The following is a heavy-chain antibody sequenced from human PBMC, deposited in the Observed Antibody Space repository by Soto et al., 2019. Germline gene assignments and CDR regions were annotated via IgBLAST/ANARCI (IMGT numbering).Heavy chain of an antibody. J-gene: IGHJ5*02. CDR1: GFTFSTYW. CDR3: AGSSGHNWFDP. CDR2: IKSDGSST. V-gene: IGHV3-74*01. Sequence: GGSLRLSCAASGFTFSTYWMHWVRQAPGKGLVWVSRIKSDGSSTTYADSVKGRFTISRDNAKNTLYLQMNSLRAEDTAVYYCAGSSGHNWFDPWGQGTLVTSPQ. D-gene: IGHD3-22*01.